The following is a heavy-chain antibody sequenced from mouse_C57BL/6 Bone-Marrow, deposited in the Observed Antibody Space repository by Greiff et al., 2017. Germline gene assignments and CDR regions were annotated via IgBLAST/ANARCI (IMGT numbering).Heavy chain of an antibody. CDR3: ARHERYYDYEEYFDY. Sequence: QVQLQQSGAELVKPGASVKLSCKASGYIFTEYTIHWVKQRSGQGLEWIGWFYPGSGSIKYNERFKDKATLTADKSSNTVYMELSRLTAEDSAVYVCARHERYYDYEEYFDYWGQGTTLTVSS. V-gene: IGHV1-62-2*01. CDR2: FYPGSGSI. CDR1: GYIFTEYT. J-gene: IGHJ2*01. D-gene: IGHD2-4*01.